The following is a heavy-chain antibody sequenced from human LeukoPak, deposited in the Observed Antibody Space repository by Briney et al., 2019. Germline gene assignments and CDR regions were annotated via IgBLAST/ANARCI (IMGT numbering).Heavy chain of an antibody. D-gene: IGHD6-19*01. V-gene: IGHV1-2*02. Sequence: GASVKVSCKAFGYTFTGYFMHWVRQAPGQGLEWVGWINSNSGGTNYAQKFQGRVTMTRDTSINTAYMELSTLRSDDTAMYYCARVSGSGWYADYWGQGTLVTVSS. CDR2: INSNSGGT. J-gene: IGHJ4*02. CDR1: GYTFTGYF. CDR3: ARVSGSGWYADY.